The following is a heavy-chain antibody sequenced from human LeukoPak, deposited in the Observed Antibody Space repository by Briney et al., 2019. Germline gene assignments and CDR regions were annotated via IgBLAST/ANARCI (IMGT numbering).Heavy chain of an antibody. Sequence: ASVKVSCKASGYTFTSHDINWVRQATGQGLEWMGWMNPNSGNTGYAQKFQGRVTMTRNTSISTAYMELSSLRSEDTAVYYCARAYSLGYCSSTSCYTGNWFDPWGQGTLVTVSS. D-gene: IGHD2-2*02. CDR3: ARAYSLGYCSSTSCYTGNWFDP. J-gene: IGHJ5*02. CDR1: GYTFTSHD. V-gene: IGHV1-8*01. CDR2: MNPNSGNT.